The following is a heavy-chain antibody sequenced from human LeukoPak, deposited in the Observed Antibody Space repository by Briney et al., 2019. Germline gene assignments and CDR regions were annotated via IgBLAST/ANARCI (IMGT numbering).Heavy chain of an antibody. D-gene: IGHD3-16*01. J-gene: IGHJ4*02. V-gene: IGHV3-21*01. CDR1: GFTFSSYS. CDR3: ARDGGGYFFDY. Sequence: GRSLRLSCAASGFTFSSYSMNWVRQAPGKGLEWVSSISSSSSYIYYADSVKGRFTISRDNAKNSLYLQMNSLRAEDTAVYYCARDGGGYFFDYWGQGTLVTVSS. CDR2: ISSSSSYI.